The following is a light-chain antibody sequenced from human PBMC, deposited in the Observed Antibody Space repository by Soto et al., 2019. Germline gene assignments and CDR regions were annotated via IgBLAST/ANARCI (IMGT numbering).Light chain of an antibody. Sequence: EVVLTQSPDILSLSPGERATLSCRTSHNVDIYVAWYQQKPGQAPRLLIYDASNRVTGIPTRFSGSGSGTDFTLIISSLEPEDFAVYYCQQRKHWPPLTFGGGTKVEIK. CDR3: QQRKHWPPLT. CDR1: HNVDIY. CDR2: DAS. J-gene: IGKJ4*01. V-gene: IGKV3-11*01.